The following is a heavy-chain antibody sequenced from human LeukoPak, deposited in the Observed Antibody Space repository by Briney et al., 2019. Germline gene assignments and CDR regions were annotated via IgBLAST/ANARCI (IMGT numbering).Heavy chain of an antibody. CDR2: IIPIFGTA. Sequence: SVKVSCRASGGTFSSYAISWVRQAPGQGLEWMGGIIPIFGTANYAQKFQGRVTITADKSTSTAYMELSSLRSEDTAVYYCAKDRDESSSSLDYWGQGTLVTVSS. D-gene: IGHD6-6*01. V-gene: IGHV1-69*06. CDR1: GGTFSSYA. J-gene: IGHJ4*02. CDR3: AKDRDESSSSLDY.